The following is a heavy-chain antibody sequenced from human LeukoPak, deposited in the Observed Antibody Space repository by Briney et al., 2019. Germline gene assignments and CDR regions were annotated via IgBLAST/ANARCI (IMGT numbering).Heavy chain of an antibody. V-gene: IGHV4-39*01. D-gene: IGHD3-3*01. CDR2: IYYSGST. CDR3: ARRVATSGNFFDY. Sequence: SETLSLTCTVSGGSISSSSYYWGWIRQPPGKGLEWIGSIYYSGSTYYNPSLKSRVTISVDTSKNQFSLKLSSVTAADTAVYYCARRVATSGNFFDYWGPGTLVTVS. CDR1: GGSISSSSYY. J-gene: IGHJ4*02.